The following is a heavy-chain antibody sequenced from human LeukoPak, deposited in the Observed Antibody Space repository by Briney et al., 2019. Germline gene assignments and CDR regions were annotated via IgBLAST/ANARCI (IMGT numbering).Heavy chain of an antibody. CDR1: GFTFSSYS. CDR2: RKQDGSEK. D-gene: IGHD3-10*01. J-gene: IGHJ6*03. V-gene: IGHV3-7*01. Sequence: PGGFLRLSCAASGFTFSSYSMNWVRQAPGKGLEWVANRKQDGSEKYYVDSVKGRFTISRDNAKNSLYLQMNSLRAEDTAVYYCARDVASIWFGELLLENYYYYYMDVWGKGTTVTVSS. CDR3: ARDVASIWFGELLLENYYYYYMDV.